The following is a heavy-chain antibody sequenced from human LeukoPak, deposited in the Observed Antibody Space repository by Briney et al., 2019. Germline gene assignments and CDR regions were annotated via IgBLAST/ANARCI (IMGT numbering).Heavy chain of an antibody. D-gene: IGHD3-3*01. V-gene: IGHV3-11*04. CDR2: SNRDAGVT. J-gene: IGHJ3*02. CDR3: ARGSGLRFLEWSSDVFDI. CDR1: GFRFSDYY. Sequence: GGSQRLSCAASGFRFSDYYMSWIRQAPGKGLEWVSYSNRDAGVTYYEDSVKGRFTVSRDNAKNSLYLEMNSLRAEDTAVYYCARGSGLRFLEWSSDVFDIWGQGTMVTVSS.